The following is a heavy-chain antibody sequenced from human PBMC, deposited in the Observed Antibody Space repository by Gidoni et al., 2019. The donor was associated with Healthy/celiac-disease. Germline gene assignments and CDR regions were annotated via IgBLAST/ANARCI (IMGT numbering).Heavy chain of an antibody. CDR2: IYSGGST. J-gene: IGHJ6*02. V-gene: IGHV3-53*02. CDR1: GFTVSSNY. D-gene: IGHD3-16*01. CDR3: ARDPITSFSDYYYGMDV. Sequence: EVQLVETGGGLIQPGGSLRLSCAASGFTVSSNYMSWVRQAPGKGLEWVSVIYSGGSTYYADSVKGRFTISRDNSKNTLYLQMNSLRAEDTAVYYCARDPITSFSDYYYGMDVWGQGTTVTVSS.